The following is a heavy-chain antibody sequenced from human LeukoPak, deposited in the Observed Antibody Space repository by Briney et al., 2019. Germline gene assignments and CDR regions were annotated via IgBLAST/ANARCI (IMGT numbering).Heavy chain of an antibody. V-gene: IGHV1-69*05. D-gene: IGHD3-22*01. Sequence: PRASVTVSCKASGGTFSSYAISWVRQAPGQGLEWMGGIIPIFGTANYAQKFQGRVTITTDESTSTAYMELSSLRSEDTAVYYCASIAPMIVVGDAFDIWGQGTMVTVSS. CDR3: ASIAPMIVVGDAFDI. CDR2: IIPIFGTA. J-gene: IGHJ3*02. CDR1: GGTFSSYA.